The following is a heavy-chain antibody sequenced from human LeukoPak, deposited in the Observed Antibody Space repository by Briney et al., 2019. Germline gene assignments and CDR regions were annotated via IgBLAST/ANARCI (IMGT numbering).Heavy chain of an antibody. D-gene: IGHD4-17*01. CDR1: GGSISGLY. J-gene: IGHJ4*02. Sequence: SETLSLTCTVSGGSISGLYWNWIRQPPGKGLEWIGYIYYSGSTNYNPSLKSRVTISVDTSKNQFSLKLSSVTAADTAVYYCARHGVRGTVTTFDYWGQGTLVTVSS. V-gene: IGHV4-59*08. CDR2: IYYSGST. CDR3: ARHGVRGTVTTFDY.